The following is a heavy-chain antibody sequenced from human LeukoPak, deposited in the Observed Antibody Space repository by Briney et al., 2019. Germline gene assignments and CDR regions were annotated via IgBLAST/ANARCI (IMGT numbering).Heavy chain of an antibody. V-gene: IGHV4-34*01. CDR2: INHSGST. D-gene: IGHD6-19*01. J-gene: IGHJ5*02. CDR1: GGSFSGYY. CDR3: ARLLGGWYRGNNWFDP. Sequence: PSETLSLTCAVYGGSFSGYYGSWIRQPPGKGLDWIGEINHSGSTNYNPSLKSRVTISVDTPKNQFSLKLSSVTAADTAVYYCARLLGGWYRGNNWFDPWGQGTLVTVSS.